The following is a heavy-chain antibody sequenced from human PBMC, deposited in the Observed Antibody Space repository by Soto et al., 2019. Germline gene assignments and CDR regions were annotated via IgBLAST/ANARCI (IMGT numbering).Heavy chain of an antibody. D-gene: IGHD3-9*01. CDR1: RVTFNSSA. CDR2: IIPIFGTA. CDR3: ARYLRHILNGYYNYYSGMDV. V-gene: IGHV1-69*01. J-gene: IGHJ6*01. Sequence: SCKARRVTFNSSASRSLRQYKGQGLEWKRGIIPIFGTANYAHQFQGRVTITADEATRTAYMELSSLRSEDTAVYYCARYLRHILNGYYNYYSGMDVLGQGTTV.